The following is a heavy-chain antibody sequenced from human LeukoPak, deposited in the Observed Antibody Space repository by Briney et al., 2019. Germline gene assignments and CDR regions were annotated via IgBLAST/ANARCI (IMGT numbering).Heavy chain of an antibody. V-gene: IGHV3-48*03. Sequence: GGSLRLSCAASGFTFSSYEMNWVRQAPGKGLEWVSYISSSGSTIYYADSVKGRFTISRDNAKNSLYLQMNSLRAEDTAVYYCARDQSRQHTAMGYYYYGMDVWAKGPRSPSP. CDR2: ISSSGSTI. CDR3: ARDQSRQHTAMGYYYYGMDV. J-gene: IGHJ6*02. D-gene: IGHD5-18*01. CDR1: GFTFSSYE.